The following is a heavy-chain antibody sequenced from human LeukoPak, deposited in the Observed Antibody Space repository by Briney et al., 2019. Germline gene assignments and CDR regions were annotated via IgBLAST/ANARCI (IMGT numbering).Heavy chain of an antibody. CDR1: GFTFSSYG. CDR2: ISYDGSNK. CDR3: AKNVLRYSPQAHDAFDI. Sequence: GGSLRLSCAASGFTFSSYGMHWVRQAPGKGLEWVAVISYDGSNKYYADSVKGRFTISRDNSKNTLYLQMNSLRAEDTAVYYCAKNVLRYSPQAHDAFDIWGQGTMVTVSS. D-gene: IGHD3-9*01. J-gene: IGHJ3*02. V-gene: IGHV3-30*19.